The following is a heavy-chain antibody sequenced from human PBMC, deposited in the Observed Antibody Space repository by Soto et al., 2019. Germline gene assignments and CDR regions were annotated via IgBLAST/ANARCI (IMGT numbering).Heavy chain of an antibody. V-gene: IGHV1-69*12. D-gene: IGHD3-22*01. CDR1: GGTFSSYA. Sequence: QVQLVQSGAEVKKPGSSVKVSCKASGGTFSSYAITWVRQAPGQGLEWMGGIIPIFGTANYAQKFQGRVTITADESTSTAAMELSSLRPEDTAVYCCARDRGPSSGYYPYWFDPWGQGTLVTVSS. CDR2: IIPIFGTA. J-gene: IGHJ5*02. CDR3: ARDRGPSSGYYPYWFDP.